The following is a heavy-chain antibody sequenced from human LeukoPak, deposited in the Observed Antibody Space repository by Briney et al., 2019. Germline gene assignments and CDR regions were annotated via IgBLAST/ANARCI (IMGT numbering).Heavy chain of an antibody. CDR1: GCTFSIYS. CDR2: ISDYGGST. V-gene: IGHV3-64D*06. CDR3: VNLGQWLVPDYYYGVDV. D-gene: IGHD6-19*01. J-gene: IGHJ6*02. Sequence: GGSLRLSCSASGCTFSIYSMHWVRQAPGKGLEYVSGISDYGGSTYYADSVKGRFTISRDNSKNTLYLQMSSLTPEDTARYYCVNLGQWLVPDYYYGVDVWGQGTTVTVSS.